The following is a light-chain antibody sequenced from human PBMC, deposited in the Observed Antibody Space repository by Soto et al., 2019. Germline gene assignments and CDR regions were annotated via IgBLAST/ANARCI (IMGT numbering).Light chain of an antibody. CDR3: QQRFNWLT. Sequence: EIVLTQSPATLSLSPGDRATLSCRASQSISTFLAWYQQKPGQAPRLLIYDTSNRATGIPARFSGSGSGTDFTLTISSLEPEDFAVYYCQQRFNWLTFGGGTKVEIK. CDR2: DTS. J-gene: IGKJ4*01. CDR1: QSISTF. V-gene: IGKV3-11*01.